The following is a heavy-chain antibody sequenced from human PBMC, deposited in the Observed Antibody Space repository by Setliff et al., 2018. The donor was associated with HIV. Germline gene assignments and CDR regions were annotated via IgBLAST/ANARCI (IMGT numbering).Heavy chain of an antibody. V-gene: IGHV3-30*04. Sequence: GGSLRLSCAASGFTFSSYAMHWVRQAPGKGLEWVAVISYDGSNKYYADSVKGRFTISRDNSKNTLYLQMNSRRAEDTAVYYCARGGRCCGGPYYYYYMDVWGKGTTVTVSS. J-gene: IGHJ6*03. CDR3: ARGGRCCGGPYYYYYMDV. CDR1: GFTFSSYA. CDR2: ISYDGSNK.